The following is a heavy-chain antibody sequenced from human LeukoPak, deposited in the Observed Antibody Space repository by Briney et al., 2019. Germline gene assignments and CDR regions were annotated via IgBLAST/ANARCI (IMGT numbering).Heavy chain of an antibody. CDR1: GFTFNSYA. J-gene: IGHJ4*02. CDR3: AKGSSSSRPYYFDH. CDR2: ITDNGAYT. D-gene: IGHD6-6*01. Sequence: PGGSLRPSCAGSGFTFNSYAMSWVRQAPGKGLDWVSAITDNGAYTYYADSVKGRFTISRDNSKNTLYLQMNSLRAEDTAIYYCAKGSSSSRPYYFDHWAPGTLVTVSS. V-gene: IGHV3-23*01.